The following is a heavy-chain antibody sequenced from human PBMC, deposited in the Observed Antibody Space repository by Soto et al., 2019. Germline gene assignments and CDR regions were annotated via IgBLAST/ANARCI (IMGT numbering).Heavy chain of an antibody. CDR1: GYTFTSYD. V-gene: IGHV1-8*01. D-gene: IGHD4-17*01. CDR2: MNPNSGNT. Sequence: QVQLVQSGAEVKKPGASVKVSCKASGYTFTSYDINWERQATGQGLEWMGWMNPNSGNTGYAQKVQGRVTMTRNTSISTVYMELSSLRSEDTGGYYCARTLNGDNVDYWGQGTLVTVSS. CDR3: ARTLNGDNVDY. J-gene: IGHJ4*02.